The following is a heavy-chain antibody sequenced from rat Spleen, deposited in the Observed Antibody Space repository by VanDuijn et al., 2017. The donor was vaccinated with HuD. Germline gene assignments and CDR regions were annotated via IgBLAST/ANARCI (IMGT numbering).Heavy chain of an antibody. Sequence: VQLVESGGGLVQPGKSLKLSCSASGFTFSSYGMHWIRQAPGKGLEWVASITNTGGSTYYPDSVKGRFTISRDNAKSTLYLQMTSLRYEDTATYYCTSYYSGDFDYWGQGVMVTVSS. CDR3: TSYYSGDFDY. V-gene: IGHV5-31*01. CDR1: GFTFSSYG. CDR2: ITNTGGST. D-gene: IGHD1-1*01. J-gene: IGHJ2*01.